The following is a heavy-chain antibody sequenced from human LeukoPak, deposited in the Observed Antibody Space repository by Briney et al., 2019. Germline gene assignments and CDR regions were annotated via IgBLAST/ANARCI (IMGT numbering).Heavy chain of an antibody. Sequence: PSKTLSLTCSVSGGSVSSGSYYWSWIRQPPGKGLEWIGYISYSGSTNYNPSLESRVTISVDTSKNQFSLKLSSVIAADTAVYYCARDLNTCGSHYFDYWGQGTLVTVSS. CDR3: ARDLNTCGSHYFDY. J-gene: IGHJ4*02. CDR1: GGSVSSGSYY. V-gene: IGHV4-61*01. D-gene: IGHD5-18*01. CDR2: ISYSGST.